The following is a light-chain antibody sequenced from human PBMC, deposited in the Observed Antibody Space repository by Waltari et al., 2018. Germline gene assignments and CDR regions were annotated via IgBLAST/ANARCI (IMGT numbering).Light chain of an antibody. CDR2: GAS. CDR1: QNIGNY. CDR3: QHHVRLPAT. Sequence: IVLTQSPGTLSLSPGGRATLSCRASQNIGNYLAWYQQKPGQAPRLLIYGASSRAAGIPDRFSGSGSGADFSLTISRLAPEDFAVYYCQHHVRLPATFGQGTKV. J-gene: IGKJ1*01. V-gene: IGKV3-20*01.